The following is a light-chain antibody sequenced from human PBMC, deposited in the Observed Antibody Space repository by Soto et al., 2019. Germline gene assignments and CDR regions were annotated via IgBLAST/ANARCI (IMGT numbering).Light chain of an antibody. CDR3: RLYTTSSTLV. Sequence: QSVLTQPASVSGSLGQSITISCTGTSSDVGAYNFVSWFQQLPGKAPKVMISDVSNRPSGVSNRFSGSKSGNTASLTISGLQAEDEADYYCRLYTTSSTLVFGGGTKLTVL. CDR2: DVS. CDR1: SSDVGAYNF. V-gene: IGLV2-14*03. J-gene: IGLJ2*01.